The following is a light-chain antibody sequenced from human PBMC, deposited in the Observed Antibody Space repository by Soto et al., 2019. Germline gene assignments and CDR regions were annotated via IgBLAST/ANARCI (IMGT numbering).Light chain of an antibody. CDR2: GAS. CDR1: QSVSSSY. Sequence: EIVLTQYPGTLSLSPGERATLSCRASQSVSSSYLAWYQQKPGQAPRLLIYGASSRATGTPDRFSGSGSGTDFTLTISRLEPEDFAVYYCQQYDTSPPLTFGGGTKVDIK. CDR3: QQYDTSPPLT. J-gene: IGKJ4*01. V-gene: IGKV3-20*01.